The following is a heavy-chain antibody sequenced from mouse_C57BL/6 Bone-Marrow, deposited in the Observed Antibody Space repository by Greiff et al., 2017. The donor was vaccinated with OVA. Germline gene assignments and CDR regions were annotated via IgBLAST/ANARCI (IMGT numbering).Heavy chain of an antibody. CDR1: GFTFSSYG. CDR3: ARLYYGNFYFDY. Sequence: EVKVVESGGDLVKPGGSLKLSCAASGFTFSSYGMSWVRQTPDKRLEWVANISSGGSYTYYPDSVKGRFTISRDNAKNTLYLQMSSLKSEETAMYYCARLYYGNFYFDYWGQGTTLTVSS. CDR2: ISSGGSYT. V-gene: IGHV5-6*01. J-gene: IGHJ2*01. D-gene: IGHD2-1*01.